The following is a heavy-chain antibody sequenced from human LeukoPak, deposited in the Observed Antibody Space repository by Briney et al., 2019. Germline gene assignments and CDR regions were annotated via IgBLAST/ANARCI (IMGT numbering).Heavy chain of an antibody. CDR1: GGSISSGGYY. Sequence: PSETLSLTCTVSGGSISSGGYYWSWIRQHPGTGLEWIGYIYYSGSTYYNPSLKSRVTISVDTSKNQFSLKLSSVTAADTAVYYCARVTYYYDSSGYSPVDYWGQGTLVTISS. CDR3: ARVTYYYDSSGYSPVDY. V-gene: IGHV4-31*03. CDR2: IYYSGST. D-gene: IGHD3-22*01. J-gene: IGHJ4*02.